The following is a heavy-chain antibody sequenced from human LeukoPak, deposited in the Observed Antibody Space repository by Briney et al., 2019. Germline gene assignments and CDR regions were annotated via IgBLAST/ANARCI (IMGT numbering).Heavy chain of an antibody. CDR2: IYYSGST. CDR1: GGSISSYY. D-gene: IGHD4-11*01. CDR3: ARHPRDYTKNYYYYYYMDV. J-gene: IGHJ6*03. V-gene: IGHV4-59*05. Sequence: PSETLSLTCTVSGGSISSYYWSWIRQPPGKGLEWIGSIYYSGSTYYNPSLKSRVTISVDTSENQFSLKLSSVTAADTAVYYCARHPRDYTKNYYYYYYMDVWGKGTTVTVSS.